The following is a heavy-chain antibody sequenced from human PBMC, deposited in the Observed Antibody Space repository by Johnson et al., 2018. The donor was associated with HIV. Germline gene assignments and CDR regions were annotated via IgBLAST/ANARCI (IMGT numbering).Heavy chain of an antibody. V-gene: IGHV3-30*04. D-gene: IGHD6-13*01. Sequence: QVQLVESGGCVVQPGRSLRLSCAASGFTFSSHSMYWVRQAPGKGLEWVAVISYDGSKKYSADSVKGRFTISRDNSKNTVYLQMNSLRAEDTAVYHCAKDSQITAVPNDAFDVWGQGTMVTVSS. J-gene: IGHJ3*01. CDR1: GFTFSSHS. CDR2: ISYDGSKK. CDR3: AKDSQITAVPNDAFDV.